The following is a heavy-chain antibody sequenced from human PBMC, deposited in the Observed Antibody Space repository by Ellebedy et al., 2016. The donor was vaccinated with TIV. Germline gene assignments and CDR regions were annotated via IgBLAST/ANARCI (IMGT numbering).Heavy chain of an antibody. J-gene: IGHJ5*02. Sequence: GESLKISCAASGFTFSDYYMSWIRQAPGKGLEWVSFISTSGSTIYYADSVKGRFTISRDNAKNSLYLQMNSLRADDTAVYYCVRDPGWFDPWGQGTLVTVSS. V-gene: IGHV3-11*01. CDR1: GFTFSDYY. CDR2: ISTSGSTI. CDR3: VRDPGWFDP.